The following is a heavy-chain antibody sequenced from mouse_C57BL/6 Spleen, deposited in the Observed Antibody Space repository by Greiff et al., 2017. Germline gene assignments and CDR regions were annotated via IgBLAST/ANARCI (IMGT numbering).Heavy chain of an antibody. CDR1: GFTFSSYG. Sequence: EVKLVESGGDLVKPGGSLKLSCAASGFTFSSYGMSWVRQTPDKRLEWVATISSGGSYTYYPDSVKGRFTISRDNAKNTLDLQMSSLKSEDTAMYYCASITTVVATEYFDVGGTGTTVTVSS. J-gene: IGHJ1*03. V-gene: IGHV5-6*02. CDR2: ISSGGSYT. D-gene: IGHD1-1*01. CDR3: ASITTVVATEYFDV.